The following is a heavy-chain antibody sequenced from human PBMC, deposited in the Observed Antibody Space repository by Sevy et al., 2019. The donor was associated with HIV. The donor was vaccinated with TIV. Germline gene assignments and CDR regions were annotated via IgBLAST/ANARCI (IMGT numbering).Heavy chain of an antibody. J-gene: IGHJ6*02. CDR3: ARSNTDYYYGMDV. D-gene: IGHD4-17*01. CDR2: IIPIFGTA. CDR1: GGTFSSYA. V-gene: IGHV1-69*13. Sequence: ASVKVSCKASGGTFSSYAISWVRQAPGQGLEWMGGIIPIFGTANYAQKFQGRVTITADESTSTAYMELSSLRSEDTAVYYCARSNTDYYYGMDVWGQGTTVTVSS.